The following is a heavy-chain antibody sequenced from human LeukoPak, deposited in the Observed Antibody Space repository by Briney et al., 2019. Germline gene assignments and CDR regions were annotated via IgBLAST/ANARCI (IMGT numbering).Heavy chain of an antibody. CDR1: SFSISSYH. CDR3: ARGSARGWWYMDY. V-gene: IGHV4-59*01. D-gene: IGHD2-15*01. CDR2: IYYSGST. J-gene: IGHJ4*02. Sequence: VTPSETLSLTCTGSSFSISSYHWSWLRQPPGTGLEWLGYIYYSGSTNYNHSLKSRATISVATSKTQFSLKLSSVAAADTAVYYCARGSARGWWYMDYWGQGTLVTASS.